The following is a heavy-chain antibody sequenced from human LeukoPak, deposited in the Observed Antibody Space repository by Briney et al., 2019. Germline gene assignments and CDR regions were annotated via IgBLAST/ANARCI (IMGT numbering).Heavy chain of an antibody. CDR3: ARDGGMAAAGQGAYYYYYYMDV. D-gene: IGHD6-13*01. J-gene: IGHJ6*03. CDR2: IIPIFGTA. V-gene: IGHV1-69*05. CDR1: GGTFSSYA. Sequence: SVKVSCKASGGTFSSYAISWVRQAPGQGLEWMGRIIPIFGTANYAQKFQGRVTITTDESTSTAYMELSSLRSEDTAVYYCARDGGMAAAGQGAYYYYYYMDVWGKGTTVTVSS.